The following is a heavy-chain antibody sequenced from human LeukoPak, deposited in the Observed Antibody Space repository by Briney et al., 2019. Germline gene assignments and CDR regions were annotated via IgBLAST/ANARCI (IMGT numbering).Heavy chain of an antibody. CDR1: GYTFTSYG. CDR3: ARWGRERFSAAYYYYYGMDV. D-gene: IGHD2-2*01. Sequence: ASVKVSCKASGYTFTSYGISWVRQAPGQGLEWMGWISAYNGNTNYAQKLQGRVTMTTDTSTSTAYMELRSLRSDDTAVYYCARWGRERFSAAYYYYYGMDVWGQGTTVTVSS. CDR2: ISAYNGNT. V-gene: IGHV1-18*01. J-gene: IGHJ6*02.